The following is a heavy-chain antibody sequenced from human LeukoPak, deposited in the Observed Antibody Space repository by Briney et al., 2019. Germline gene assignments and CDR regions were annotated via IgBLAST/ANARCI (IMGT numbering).Heavy chain of an antibody. CDR1: GGSISSYY. Sequence: SETLSLTCTVSGGSISSYYWSWIRQPPGKGLEWIGYIYYSGSTNYNPSLKSRVTISVDTSKNQFSLKLSSVTAADTAVYYCVRQRRGSGWNYFDYWGQGTLVTVSS. V-gene: IGHV4-59*08. CDR2: IYYSGST. J-gene: IGHJ4*02. D-gene: IGHD6-19*01. CDR3: VRQRRGSGWNYFDY.